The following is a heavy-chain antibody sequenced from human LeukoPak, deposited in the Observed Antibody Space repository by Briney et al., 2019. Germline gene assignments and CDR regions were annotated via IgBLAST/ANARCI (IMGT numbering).Heavy chain of an antibody. Sequence: SETLSLTCAVYGGSFSGYYWSWIRQPPGKGLEWIGEINHSGSTNYNPSLKSRVTISVDTSKNQFSLKLGSVTAADTAVYYCAKSLYSYGAFFDYWGRGTLVTVSS. D-gene: IGHD5-18*01. V-gene: IGHV4-34*01. J-gene: IGHJ4*02. CDR3: AKSLYSYGAFFDY. CDR1: GGSFSGYY. CDR2: INHSGST.